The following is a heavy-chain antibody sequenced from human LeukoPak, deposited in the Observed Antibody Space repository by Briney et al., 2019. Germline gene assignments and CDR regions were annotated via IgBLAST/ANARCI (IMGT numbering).Heavy chain of an antibody. Sequence: ASVKVSCKASGGTFSSYAISWVRQAPGQGLEWMGWISAYNGNTNYAQKLQGRVTMTTDTSTSTAYMELRSLRSDDTAVYYCARGPDYGGNSQSDYWGQGTLVTVSS. V-gene: IGHV1-18*01. CDR1: GGTFSSYA. J-gene: IGHJ4*02. D-gene: IGHD4-23*01. CDR2: ISAYNGNT. CDR3: ARGPDYGGNSQSDY.